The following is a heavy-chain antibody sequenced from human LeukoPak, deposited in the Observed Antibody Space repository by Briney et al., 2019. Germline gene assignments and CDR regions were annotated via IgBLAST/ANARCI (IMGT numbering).Heavy chain of an antibody. V-gene: IGHV3-15*01. D-gene: IGHD4-23*01. CDR2: IKSKTDGGTT. Sequence: PGGSLRLSCAASGFTFSNAWMSWVRQAPGKGLEWVGRIKSKTDGGTTDYAAPVKGRFTISRDDSKNTLYLQMNSLKTEDTAVYYCARTGDYGGWPSFDYWGQGTLVTVSS. CDR1: GFTFSNAW. CDR3: ARTGDYGGWPSFDY. J-gene: IGHJ4*02.